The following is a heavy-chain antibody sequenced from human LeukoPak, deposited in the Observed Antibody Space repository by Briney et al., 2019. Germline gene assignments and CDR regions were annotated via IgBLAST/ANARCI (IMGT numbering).Heavy chain of an antibody. Sequence: SVKVSCKASGYTFTGYYMHWVRQAPGRGLEWMGWINPNSGGTNYAQKFQGRVTMTRDTSISTAYMELSRLRSDDTAVYYCARTDIVVVPAAKGFDYWGQGTLVTVSS. CDR1: GYTFTGYY. V-gene: IGHV1-2*02. CDR3: ARTDIVVVPAAKGFDY. CDR2: INPNSGGT. J-gene: IGHJ4*02. D-gene: IGHD2-2*01.